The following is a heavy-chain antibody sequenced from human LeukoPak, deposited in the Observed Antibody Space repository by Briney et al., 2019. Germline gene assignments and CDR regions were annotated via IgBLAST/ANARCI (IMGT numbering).Heavy chain of an antibody. CDR3: AKDPAKVTIFGGGFDY. V-gene: IGHV3-23*01. Sequence: GGSLRLSCAASGFTFSSYAMSWVRQAPGKGLEWVSAISGSGGSTYYADSVKGRFTISRDNSKNTLYLQMNGLRAEDTAVYYCAKDPAKVTIFGGGFDYWGQGTLVTVSS. D-gene: IGHD3-3*01. CDR1: GFTFSSYA. CDR2: ISGSGGST. J-gene: IGHJ4*02.